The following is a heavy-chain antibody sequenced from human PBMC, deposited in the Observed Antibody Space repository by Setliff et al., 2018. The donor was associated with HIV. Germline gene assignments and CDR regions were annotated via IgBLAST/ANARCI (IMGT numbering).Heavy chain of an antibody. Sequence: SGPTVVNPTQTLTLTCTFSGFSLSTSGVGVGWIRQPPGKALEWLALIYWDDDKRYSPSLKSRLTITKDTSKNQLVLTMTNMDPVDTATYYCAHISFPTVEYYYDSSGYPAGGWFDPWGQGTLVTVSS. V-gene: IGHV2-5*02. J-gene: IGHJ5*02. CDR2: IYWDDDK. CDR1: GFSLSTSGVG. CDR3: AHISFPTVEYYYDSSGYPAGGWFDP. D-gene: IGHD3-22*01.